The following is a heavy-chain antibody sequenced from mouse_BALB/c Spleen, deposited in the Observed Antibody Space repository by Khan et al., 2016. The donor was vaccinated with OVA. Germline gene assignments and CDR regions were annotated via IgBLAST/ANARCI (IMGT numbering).Heavy chain of an antibody. CDR3: ARRGYDYGRGALFAY. J-gene: IGHJ3*01. D-gene: IGHD2-4*01. Sequence: QVQLKQSGPGLVAPSQSLSITCTVSGFSLDKYSVHWIRQSPGKGLEWLGVIWSAGSTDYKAELIARRTITKDNPRSQVFFKVNSLQPNDTAIYYCARRGYDYGRGALFAYWGQGTLVTVSA. V-gene: IGHV2-2*02. CDR2: IWSAGST. CDR1: GFSLDKYS.